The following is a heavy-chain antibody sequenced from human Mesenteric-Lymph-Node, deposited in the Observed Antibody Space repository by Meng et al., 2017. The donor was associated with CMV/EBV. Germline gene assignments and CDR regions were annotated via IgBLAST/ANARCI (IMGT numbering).Heavy chain of an antibody. CDR1: GYTFTIYG. CDR3: ARGGGYCSSTSCYVPGMDV. Sequence: ASVKVSCKASGYTFTIYGINWVRQAPGQGLEWMGWISGYNGNTDYAQKLQGRVTMTTDTSTSTAYMELRSLRSDDTAVYYCARGGGYCSSTSCYVPGMDVWGQGTTVTVSS. V-gene: IGHV1-18*01. J-gene: IGHJ6*02. CDR2: ISGYNGNT. D-gene: IGHD2-2*01.